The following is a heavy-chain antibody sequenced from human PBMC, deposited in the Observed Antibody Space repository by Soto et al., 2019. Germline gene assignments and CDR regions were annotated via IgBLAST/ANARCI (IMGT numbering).Heavy chain of an antibody. Sequence: SETLSLTCTVSGGSISSYYWSWIRQPPGKGLEWIGYIYYSGSTNYNPSLKSRVTISVDTSKNQFSLKLSSVTAADTAVYYCARELYGGYDLEYWGQGTLVTVSS. D-gene: IGHD5-12*01. J-gene: IGHJ4*02. CDR3: ARELYGGYDLEY. CDR2: IYYSGST. CDR1: GGSISSYY. V-gene: IGHV4-59*01.